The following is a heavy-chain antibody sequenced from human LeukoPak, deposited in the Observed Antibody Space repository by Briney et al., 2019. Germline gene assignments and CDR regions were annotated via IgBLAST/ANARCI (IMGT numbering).Heavy chain of an antibody. CDR3: AKGSRGSCYSCFDF. Sequence: PGGTLRLSCAASGFTFSSYGMSWVRQAPGKGLEWVSAISGSGGSTYYADSVKGRFTISRDNSKNTLYLQMNSLRAEDTAVYYCAKGSRGSCYSCFDFWGQGIPVTVSS. D-gene: IGHD2-15*01. J-gene: IGHJ4*02. CDR2: ISGSGGST. V-gene: IGHV3-23*01. CDR1: GFTFSSYG.